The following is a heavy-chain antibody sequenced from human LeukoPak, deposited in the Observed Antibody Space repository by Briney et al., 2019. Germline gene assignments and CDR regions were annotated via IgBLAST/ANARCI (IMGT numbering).Heavy chain of an antibody. D-gene: IGHD6-19*01. CDR1: GYTFTGQF. V-gene: IGHV1-2*02. Sequence: GASVKLSCKASGYTFTGQFIHWLRQAPGEGLEWMGWIDPPSGVPHYAQKFQDTVTLTRDTSTGTAYMELHRLQSDDTAVYYCARSGFSTGFYLDFWGQGTLISVSS. CDR2: IDPPSGVP. J-gene: IGHJ4*02. CDR3: ARSGFSTGFYLDF.